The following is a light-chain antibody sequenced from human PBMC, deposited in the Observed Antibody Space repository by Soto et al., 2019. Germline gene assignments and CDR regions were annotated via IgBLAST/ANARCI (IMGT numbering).Light chain of an antibody. V-gene: IGKV1-5*01. CDR3: QQYNSYS. J-gene: IGKJ1*01. CDR1: QSISSW. Sequence: DIQMTQSPSALSASVGDRVTITCRASQSISSWLAWYQQKPGKAPKLLIYDASSLESGVPSRFSGSGSGTEFTLTISSLQPDDFATYYCQQYNSYSFGQGTMGDIK. CDR2: DAS.